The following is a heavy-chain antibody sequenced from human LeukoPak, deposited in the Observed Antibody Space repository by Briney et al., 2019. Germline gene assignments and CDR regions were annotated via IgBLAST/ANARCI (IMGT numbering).Heavy chain of an antibody. CDR1: GGSISSGDYY. Sequence: PSQTLSLTCTVSGGSISSGDYYWSWIRQPPGKGLEWIGYIHYSGSTYYNPSLKSRVTISVDTSKNQFSLKLSSVTAADTAVYYCARDISIPTENIVVVPAASLDWGQGTLVTVSS. D-gene: IGHD2-2*01. J-gene: IGHJ4*02. V-gene: IGHV4-30-4*08. CDR2: IHYSGST. CDR3: ARDISIPTENIVVVPAASLD.